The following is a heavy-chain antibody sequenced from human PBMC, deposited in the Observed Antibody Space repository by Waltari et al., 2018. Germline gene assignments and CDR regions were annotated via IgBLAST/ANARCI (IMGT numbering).Heavy chain of an antibody. D-gene: IGHD2-15*01. CDR3: VRDFGGNFDY. J-gene: IGHJ4*02. CDR2: INIEGTFR. Sequence: EVQLVESGGGLLKPGGSLRLSCSASGFTLKNYWMPWVRQVHGKGLVWVSRINIEGTFRSYADSVKGRSTISRDIAKNTLYLQLYSLRGEDTAIYYCVRDFGGNFDYWGQGTLVTVSS. CDR1: GFTLKNYW. V-gene: IGHV3-74*01.